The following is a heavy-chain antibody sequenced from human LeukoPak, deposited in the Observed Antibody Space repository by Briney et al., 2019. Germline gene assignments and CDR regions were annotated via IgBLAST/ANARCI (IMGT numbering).Heavy chain of an antibody. V-gene: IGHV3-21*01. J-gene: IGHJ6*02. D-gene: IGHD2-2*02. CDR2: ISGSSGYI. CDR1: GFTFRSYS. Sequence: GGSLRLSCAASGFTFRSYSMNWVRQAPGKGLEWVSSISGSSGYIYYADSVKGRFTISRDNAKNSLYLQMNSLRAEDAAVYYCARDQDLEIVPAAIRFYYYGMDVWGQGTTVTVSS. CDR3: ARDQDLEIVPAAIRFYYYGMDV.